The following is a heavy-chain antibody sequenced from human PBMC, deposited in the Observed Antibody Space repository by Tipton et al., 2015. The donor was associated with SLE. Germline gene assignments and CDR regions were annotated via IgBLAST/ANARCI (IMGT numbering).Heavy chain of an antibody. D-gene: IGHD6-6*01. V-gene: IGHV4-34*01. CDR3: AREGRGSSGFHY. CDR1: GGSFSGYY. J-gene: IGHJ4*02. Sequence: TLSLTCAVYGGSFSGYYWSWIRQPPGKGLEWIGEINHRGTTNHNPSLKSRVTISVDTSKNQFSLRLSSVTAADTVVYYCAREGRGSSGFHYWGQGTLVTVSS. CDR2: INHRGTT.